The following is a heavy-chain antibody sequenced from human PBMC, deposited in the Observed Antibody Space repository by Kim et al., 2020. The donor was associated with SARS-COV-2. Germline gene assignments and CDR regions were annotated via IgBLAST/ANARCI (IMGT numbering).Heavy chain of an antibody. CDR2: IYYSGST. J-gene: IGHJ4*02. D-gene: IGHD3-10*01. CDR3: ARGGVWFGELFGDY. Sequence: SETLSLTCTVSGGSISSSSYYWGWIRQPPGKGLEWIGSIYYSGSTYYNPPLKSRVTISVDTSKNQFSLKLSSVTAADTAVYYCARGGVWFGELFGDYWGQGTLVTVSS. CDR1: GGSISSSSYY. V-gene: IGHV4-39*01.